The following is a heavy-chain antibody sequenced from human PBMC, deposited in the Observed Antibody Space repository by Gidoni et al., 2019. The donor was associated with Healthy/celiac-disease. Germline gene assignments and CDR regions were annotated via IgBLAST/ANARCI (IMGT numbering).Heavy chain of an antibody. CDR1: GGTFSSYA. CDR2: IIPIFGTA. V-gene: IGHV1-69*06. J-gene: IGHJ6*02. D-gene: IGHD2-2*01. CDR3: ARGVAAAIREHYYYGMDV. Sequence: EVKKPGSSVKVSCKASGGTFSSYAISWLRQAPGQGLEWMGGIIPIFGTANYAQKFQGRVTITADKSTSTAYMELRSLRSEDTAVYYCARGVAAAIREHYYYGMDVWGQGTTVTVSS.